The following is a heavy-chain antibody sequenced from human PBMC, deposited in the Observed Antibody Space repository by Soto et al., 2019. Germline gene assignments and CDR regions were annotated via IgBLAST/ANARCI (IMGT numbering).Heavy chain of an antibody. V-gene: IGHV4-59*08. Sequence: QVQLQESGPGLVKPSETLSLTCTVSGGSISRYYWSWIRQPPGKGLEWIGYIYYSGSTNYNPSLKSRVTISVDTSKNQFSLKLSSVTAADTAVYYCARATRDILTGYSYYYMDVWGKGTTVTVSS. J-gene: IGHJ6*03. CDR1: GGSISRYY. D-gene: IGHD3-9*01. CDR2: IYYSGST. CDR3: ARATRDILTGYSYYYMDV.